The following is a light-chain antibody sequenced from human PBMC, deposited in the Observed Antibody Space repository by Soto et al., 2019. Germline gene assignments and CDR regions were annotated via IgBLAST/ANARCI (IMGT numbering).Light chain of an antibody. J-gene: IGLJ1*01. CDR3: CSFTSTSTPYV. CDR1: SSDVGGYNY. CDR2: DVS. Sequence: QSALTRPASVSGSPGQSITLSCTGTSSDVGGYNYVSWYQQHPGKAPKLMIYDVSNRPSGVSSRFSASKSGNTASLTISGLQAEDEADYYCCSFTSTSTPYVFGTGTKVTVL. V-gene: IGLV2-14*01.